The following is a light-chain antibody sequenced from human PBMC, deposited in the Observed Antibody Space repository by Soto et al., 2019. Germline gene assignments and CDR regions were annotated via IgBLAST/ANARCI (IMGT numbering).Light chain of an antibody. CDR2: GTS. J-gene: IGKJ2*03. V-gene: IGKV3-20*01. CDR1: QSVSSSN. CDR3: QQYGSSIYS. Sequence: EIVLTQSPGTLSLSPGERATLFCMASQSVSSSNLAWYQQKPGQAPRLLIYGTSIRATGIPDRFSGSGSGTDFTLTISTVEPEDFAVYYCQQYGSSIYSFGQGTKLEI.